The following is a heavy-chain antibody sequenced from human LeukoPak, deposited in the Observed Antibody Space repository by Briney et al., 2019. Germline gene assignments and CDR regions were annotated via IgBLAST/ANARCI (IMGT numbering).Heavy chain of an antibody. D-gene: IGHD2-2*01. CDR2: ISAYNGNT. CDR3: AREGYCNSASCDKPFDY. CDR1: GYTFTSYG. Sequence: ASVKVSCKASGYTFTSYGISWVRQAPGQGLEWMGWISAYNGNTNYAQKLQGRVTMTTDTSTSTAYMELRSLRSDDTALYYCAREGYCNSASCDKPFDYWGQGTLVTVSS. V-gene: IGHV1-18*01. J-gene: IGHJ4*02.